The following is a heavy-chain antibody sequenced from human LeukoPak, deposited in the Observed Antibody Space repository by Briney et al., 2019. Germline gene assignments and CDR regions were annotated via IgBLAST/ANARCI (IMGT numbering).Heavy chain of an antibody. CDR2: ISYTGST. D-gene: IGHD5-12*01. J-gene: IGHJ4*02. Sequence: PSETLSLTCTVSGGSISRYYRSWIRQPPGKGLEWIGYISYTGSTNYNPSLKSRVTISVDTSKNQFSLKLSSVTAADTAVYYCARQYSGYDYIDYWGQGTLVTVSS. CDR3: ARQYSGYDYIDY. CDR1: GGSISRYY. V-gene: IGHV4-59*08.